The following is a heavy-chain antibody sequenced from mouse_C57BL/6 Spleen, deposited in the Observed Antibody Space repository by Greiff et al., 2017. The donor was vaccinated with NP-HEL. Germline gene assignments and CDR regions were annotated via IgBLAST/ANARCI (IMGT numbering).Heavy chain of an antibody. J-gene: IGHJ2*01. CDR3: ARWEDLGYFDY. CDR2: IDPSDSYT. D-gene: IGHD3-3*01. Sequence: VQLQQPGAELVKPGASVKLSCKASGYTFTSYWMQWVKQRPGQGLEWIGEIDPSDSYTNYNQKFKGKATLTVDTSSSTAYMQLSSLTSEDSAVYYCARWEDLGYFDYWGQGTTLTVSS. V-gene: IGHV1-50*01. CDR1: GYTFTSYW.